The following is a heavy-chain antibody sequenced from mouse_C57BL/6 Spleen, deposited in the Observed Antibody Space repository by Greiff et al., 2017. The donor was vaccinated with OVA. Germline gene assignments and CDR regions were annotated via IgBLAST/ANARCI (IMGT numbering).Heavy chain of an antibody. D-gene: IGHD2-4*01. CDR2: INPGSGGT. CDR3: ARSSLYDYDAGDY. CDR1: GYAFTNYL. J-gene: IGHJ2*01. V-gene: IGHV1-54*01. Sequence: VQLQQSGAELVRPGTSVKVSCKASGYAFTNYLIEWVKQRPGQGLEWIGVINPGSGGTNYNEKFKGKATLTADKSSSTAYMQLSSLTSEDSAVYFCARSSLYDYDAGDYWGQGTTLTVSS.